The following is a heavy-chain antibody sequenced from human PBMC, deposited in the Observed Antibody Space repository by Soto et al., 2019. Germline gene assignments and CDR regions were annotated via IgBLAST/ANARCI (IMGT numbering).Heavy chain of an antibody. D-gene: IGHD1-20*01. J-gene: IGHJ3*02. CDR1: GCSISSGGYY. CDR3: ARVPVGVITGTNHAFDI. V-gene: IGHV4-31*03. CDR2: IYYSGST. Sequence: QVQLQESGPGLVKPSQTLSLTCTVSGCSISSGGYYWSWIRQHPGKGLEWIGYIYYSGSTYYNPSLKSRVTISVDTSKNQFSLKLSSVTAADTAVYYCARVPVGVITGTNHAFDIWGQGTMVTVSS.